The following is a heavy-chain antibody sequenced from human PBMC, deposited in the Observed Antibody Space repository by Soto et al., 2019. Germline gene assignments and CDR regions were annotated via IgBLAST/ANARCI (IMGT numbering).Heavy chain of an antibody. CDR2: ISYSGST. D-gene: IGHD2-15*01. Sequence: SETLSLTCTVSGGSMSSYYWTWLRKSPGRGLEWIGYISYSGSTYYNPSLKSRVTISADTSTNQFSLRMNSMIAAATAVYYCARADPDASVGYWGQGTLVTVSS. V-gene: IGHV4-59*01. CDR3: ARADPDASVGY. J-gene: IGHJ4*02. CDR1: GGSMSSYY.